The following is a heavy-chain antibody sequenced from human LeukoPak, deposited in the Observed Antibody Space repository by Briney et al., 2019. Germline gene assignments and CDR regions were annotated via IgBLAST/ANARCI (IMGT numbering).Heavy chain of an antibody. D-gene: IGHD3-3*01. CDR2: MNPNSGNT. J-gene: IGHJ6*02. V-gene: IGHV1-8*02. CDR1: GYTFIGYY. CDR3: ARALSPYYDFWSGYYIGYCSGGSCHGYGMDV. Sequence: ASVKVSCKASGYTFIGYYIHWVRQAPGQGLEWMGWMNPNSGNTGYAQKFQGRVTMTRNTSISTAYMELSSLRSEDTAVYYCARALSPYYDFWSGYYIGYCSGGSCHGYGMDVWGQGTTVTVSS.